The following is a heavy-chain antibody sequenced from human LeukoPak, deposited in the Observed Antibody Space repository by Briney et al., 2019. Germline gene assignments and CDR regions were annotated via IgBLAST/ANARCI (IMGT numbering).Heavy chain of an antibody. V-gene: IGHV3-33*01. D-gene: IGHD2-21*02. CDR3: ARDSVPDCGGDCYFPY. Sequence: GGSLRLSCAAFGFTFSSYGMHWVRQAPGKGLEWVAVIWYDGSNKYYADSVKGRFNISRDNSKNTLYLQMNSLRAEDTAVYYCARDSVPDCGGDCYFPYWGQGTLVTVSS. CDR1: GFTFSSYG. J-gene: IGHJ4*02. CDR2: IWYDGSNK.